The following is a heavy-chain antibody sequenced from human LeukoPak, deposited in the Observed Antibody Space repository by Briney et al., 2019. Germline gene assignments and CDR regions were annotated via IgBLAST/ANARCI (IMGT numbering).Heavy chain of an antibody. V-gene: IGHV3-30*18. J-gene: IGHJ4*02. D-gene: IGHD5-12*01. CDR3: AKGGVATVDYFDY. Sequence: PGGSLRLSCAASEFTFGSYGMHWVRQAPGKGLEWVSVISYDGRNRYYAESVKGRCSISRDDSKKTVDLEMNSLRPEDTAVYYCAKGGVATVDYFDYWGQGTLVTVSS. CDR2: ISYDGRNR. CDR1: EFTFGSYG.